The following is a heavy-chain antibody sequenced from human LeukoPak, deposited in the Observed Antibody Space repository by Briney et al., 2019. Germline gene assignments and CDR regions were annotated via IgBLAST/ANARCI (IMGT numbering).Heavy chain of an antibody. CDR2: IIPIFGTA. CDR3: ASAFLDDSSGFYFDY. J-gene: IGHJ4*02. V-gene: IGHV1-69*05. Sequence: ASVKVSCKASGGTFRSYAISWVRQAPGQGLEWMGRIIPIFGTANYAHKFQGRVTITTDESTSTAYMELSSLRSEDTAVYYCASAFLDDSSGFYFDYWGQGTLVTVSS. CDR1: GGTFRSYA. D-gene: IGHD3-22*01.